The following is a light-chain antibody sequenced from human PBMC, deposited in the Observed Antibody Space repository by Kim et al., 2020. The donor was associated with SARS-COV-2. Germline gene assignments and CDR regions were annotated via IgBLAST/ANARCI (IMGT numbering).Light chain of an antibody. Sequence: SSSVGDRFTLTCRASQDINNYLAWYQQKPGKAPKLLIYVASTLRSGVPSRFRGSGSGTDFTLTISSLQPEDFATYYCQQLKTYPQTFGQGTKLEI. V-gene: IGKV1-9*01. J-gene: IGKJ2*01. CDR1: QDINNY. CDR3: QQLKTYPQT. CDR2: VAS.